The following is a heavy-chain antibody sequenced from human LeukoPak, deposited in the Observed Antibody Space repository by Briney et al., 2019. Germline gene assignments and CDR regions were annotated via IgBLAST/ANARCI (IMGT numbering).Heavy chain of an antibody. Sequence: PGGSLRLSCAASGFTFSGSAMHWVRQASGKGLEWVGRIRSKANSYATAYAASVKGRFTISRDDSKNTAYLQMNSLKTEDTAVYYCTRPFYCSSTSCYEDYWGQGTLVTASS. D-gene: IGHD2-2*01. V-gene: IGHV3-73*01. CDR3: TRPFYCSSTSCYEDY. CDR2: IRSKANSYAT. CDR1: GFTFSGSA. J-gene: IGHJ4*02.